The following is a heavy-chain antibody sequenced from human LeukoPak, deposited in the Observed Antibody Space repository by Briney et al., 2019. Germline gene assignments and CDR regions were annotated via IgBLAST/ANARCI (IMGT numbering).Heavy chain of an antibody. D-gene: IGHD1-7*01. CDR2: ISGSGGST. CDR1: GFTFSSYA. V-gene: IGHV3-23*01. Sequence: GGSLRLSCAAPGFTFSSYAMSWLRQAPGKGLEWVSSISGSGGSTFYADSVKGRFTISRDTSKNPLYLQMNSLRGEDTAVYYCAKDREGTFADYFDYWGQGTLVTVSS. CDR3: AKDREGTFADYFDY. J-gene: IGHJ4*02.